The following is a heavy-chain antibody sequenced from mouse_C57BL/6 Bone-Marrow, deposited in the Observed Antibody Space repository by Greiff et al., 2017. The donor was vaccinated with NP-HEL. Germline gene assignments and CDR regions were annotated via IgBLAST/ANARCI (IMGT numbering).Heavy chain of an antibody. V-gene: IGHV1-78*01. CDR1: GYTFTDHT. CDR3: ARHDYYYGSSFCV. J-gene: IGHJ1*03. D-gene: IGHD1-1*01. CDR2: IYPRDGST. Sequence: VKVVESDAELVKPGASVKISCKVSGYTFTDHTIHWMKQRPEQGLEWIGYIYPRDGSTKYNEKFKGKATLTADKSSSTAYMQLNSLTSEDSAVYFCARHDYYYGSSFCVWGTGTTVTVSS.